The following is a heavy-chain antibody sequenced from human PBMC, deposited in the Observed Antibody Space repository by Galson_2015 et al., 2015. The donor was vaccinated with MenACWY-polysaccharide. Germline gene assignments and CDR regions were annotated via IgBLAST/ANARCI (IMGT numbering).Heavy chain of an antibody. CDR2: IRPDGNEK. CDR3: ARVSMSSYFDY. J-gene: IGHJ4*02. Sequence: SLRLSCAASGSTFSSYWMRWVRQPPGKRLEWVANIRPDGNEKYYVDTVKGRFTITRDNAKSILYLQMNSLRAEDTAVYYCARVSMSSYFDYWGQGTLVTVSS. D-gene: IGHD6-6*01. V-gene: IGHV3-7*01. CDR1: GSTFSSYW.